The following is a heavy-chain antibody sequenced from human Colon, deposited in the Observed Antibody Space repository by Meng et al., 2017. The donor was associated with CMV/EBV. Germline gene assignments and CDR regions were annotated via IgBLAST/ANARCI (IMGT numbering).Heavy chain of an antibody. V-gene: IGHV4-61*08. CDR2: ISYSGNT. Sequence: GSLRLSCNVSGGSVNSGDYYWTWIRQPPGKGLEWIGYISYSGNTNYNPSLKSRLTIEVDTSRNQFSLKLTSVSAADTAMYYCARETSGWSTGIDYWGQGTLVTVSS. CDR3: ARETSGWSTGIDY. J-gene: IGHJ4*02. D-gene: IGHD6-19*01. CDR1: GGSVNSGDYY.